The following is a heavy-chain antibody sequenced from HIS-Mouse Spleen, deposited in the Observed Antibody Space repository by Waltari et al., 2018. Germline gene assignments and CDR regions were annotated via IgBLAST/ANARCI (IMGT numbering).Heavy chain of an antibody. CDR2: IYHSGNT. CDR3: ARVKT. V-gene: IGHV4-38-2*02. CDR1: GYSISSGYY. J-gene: IGHJ5*02. Sequence: QVQLQESGTGLVKPSETLSLTCTVSGYSISSGYYWGWIRQPPGKGLEWIGSIYHSGNTYYNPSLKSRVTISVDTSKNQFSLKLSSVTAADTAVYYCARVKTWGQGTLVTVSS.